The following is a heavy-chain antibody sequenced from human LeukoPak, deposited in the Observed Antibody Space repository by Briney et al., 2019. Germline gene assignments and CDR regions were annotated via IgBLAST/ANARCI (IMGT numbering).Heavy chain of an antibody. J-gene: IGHJ4*02. V-gene: IGHV5-51*01. CDR3: ARRREYSGYILDY. CDR2: IYPGDSDT. D-gene: IGHD5-12*01. CDR1: GYSFTSYC. Sequence: GESLKISCKGSGYSFTSYCIVWVRQMPGKGLEWRGIIYPGDSDTRYSPSFQGQVTISADKSISTAYLQWSSLKASDTAMYYCARRREYSGYILDYWGQGTLVTVSS.